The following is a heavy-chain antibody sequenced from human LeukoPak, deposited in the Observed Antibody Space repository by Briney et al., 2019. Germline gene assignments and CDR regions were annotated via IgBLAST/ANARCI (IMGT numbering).Heavy chain of an antibody. D-gene: IGHD3-10*01. V-gene: IGHV1-2*02. Sequence: ASVKVSCKASGYTFTGYYMHWVRQAPGQGLEWMGWINPNSGGTNYAQKFQGRVTMTRDTSISTAYMELSRLRSDDTAVYYCAKDTYGSGSSDFDYWGKGPLFTVSS. J-gene: IGHJ4*02. CDR1: GYTFTGYY. CDR3: AKDTYGSGSSDFDY. CDR2: INPNSGGT.